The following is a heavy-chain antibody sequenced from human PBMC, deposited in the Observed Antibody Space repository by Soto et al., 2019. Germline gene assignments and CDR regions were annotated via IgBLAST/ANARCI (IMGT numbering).Heavy chain of an antibody. CDR2: IWYDGSNK. CDR3: ARDHNIVLMVYAAGGAYYYGMDV. D-gene: IGHD2-8*01. CDR1: GFTFSSYG. V-gene: IGHV3-33*01. J-gene: IGHJ6*02. Sequence: GGSLRLSCAASGFTFSSYGMHWVRQAPGKGLEWVAVIWYDGSNKYYADSVKGRFTISRDNSKNTLYLQMNSLRAEDTAVYYCARDHNIVLMVYAAGGAYYYGMDVWGQGTTVTVYS.